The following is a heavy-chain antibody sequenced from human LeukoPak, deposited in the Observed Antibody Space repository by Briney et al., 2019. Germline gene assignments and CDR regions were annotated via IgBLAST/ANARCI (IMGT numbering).Heavy chain of an antibody. Sequence: GGSLRLSCAASGFTVSSNYMSWVRQAPGKGLEWVSVRYSGGSTYYADSVNGRVTLSRDNCKNTLYLQMNSLRAEDTAVYYCARPPLGVVINHDAFHIWGQATMLTVSS. CDR2: RYSGGST. D-gene: IGHD3-3*01. CDR1: GFTVSSNY. J-gene: IGHJ3*02. CDR3: ARPPLGVVINHDAFHI. V-gene: IGHV3-66*02.